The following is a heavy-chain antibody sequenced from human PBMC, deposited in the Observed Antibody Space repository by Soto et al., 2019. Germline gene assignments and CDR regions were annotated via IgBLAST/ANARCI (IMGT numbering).Heavy chain of an antibody. CDR3: ARAKAPLYSSSWYWFDP. D-gene: IGHD6-13*01. J-gene: IGHJ5*02. CDR1: GGSISSYY. Sequence: QVQLQESGPGLVKPSETLSLTCTVSGGSISSYYWSWIRQPPGKGLEWIGYIYYSGSTNNNPSLKSRVTISVDTSKNQFSLKLSSVTAADTAVYYCARAKAPLYSSSWYWFDPWGQGTLVTVSS. V-gene: IGHV4-59*08. CDR2: IYYSGST.